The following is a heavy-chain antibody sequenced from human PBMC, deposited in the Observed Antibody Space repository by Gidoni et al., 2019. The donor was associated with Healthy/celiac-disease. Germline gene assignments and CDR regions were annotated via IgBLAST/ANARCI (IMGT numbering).Heavy chain of an antibody. CDR2: IKSKTDGGTT. V-gene: IGHV3-15*07. D-gene: IGHD5-18*01. Sequence: EVQLVESGGGLVKPGGSLRLSCAASGFPFSNAWMNWVRQAPGKGLEWVGRIKSKTDGGTTDYAAPVKGRFTIARDDSKNTLYLQMNSLKTEDTAVYYCTTGSSFVQLWSPWGQGTLVTVSS. J-gene: IGHJ5*02. CDR3: TTGSSFVQLWSP. CDR1: GFPFSNAW.